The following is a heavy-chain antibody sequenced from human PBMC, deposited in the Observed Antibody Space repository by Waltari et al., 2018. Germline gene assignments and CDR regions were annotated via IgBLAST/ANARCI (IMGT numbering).Heavy chain of an antibody. Sequence: HLVESGGGLIQPGGSLRLSCAASGFTVTNYYMGWVRPAPGRGLEGVSVIYSAVTTYYADSVKGRFTISRDTFRNTLYLQMDNLRPDDTAVYYCARGNTASLDYWGQGTLVTVSS. CDR2: IYSAVTT. CDR1: GFTVTNYY. CDR3: ARGNTASLDY. D-gene: IGHD2-21*02. J-gene: IGHJ4*02. V-gene: IGHV3-53*01.